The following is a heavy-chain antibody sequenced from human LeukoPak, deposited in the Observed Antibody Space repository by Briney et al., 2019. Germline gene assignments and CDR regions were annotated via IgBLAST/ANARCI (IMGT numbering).Heavy chain of an antibody. CDR1: GGSISSYY. J-gene: IGHJ4*02. D-gene: IGHD3-22*01. V-gene: IGHV4-59*08. Sequence: PSETLSLTCTVSGGSISSYYWSWIRQPPGKGLELVGYIYYRSTNYNPSLKSRVTISIDTSKNQLSLNPSSVTAADTAVYYCAGHYDNDGYYYAHFDYWGQGTLVTVSS. CDR3: AGHYDNDGYYYAHFDY. CDR2: IYYRST.